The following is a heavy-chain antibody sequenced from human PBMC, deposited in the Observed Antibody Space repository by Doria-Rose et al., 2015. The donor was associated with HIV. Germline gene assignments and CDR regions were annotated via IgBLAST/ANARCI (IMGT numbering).Heavy chain of an antibody. V-gene: IGHV2-26*01. Sequence: QITLKESGPVLVKPTETLTLTCTVSGVSLSSPGMGVSWIRQPPGKALEWLANIFSDDERSYITSRKSRLTISRCTSKSQVVLTMTDMDPVDTATYYCARIKSSRWYHKYYFDFWGQGTLVIVSA. J-gene: IGHJ4*02. CDR2: IFSDDER. D-gene: IGHD6-13*01. CDR3: ARIKSSRWYHKYYFDF. CDR1: GVSLSSPGMG.